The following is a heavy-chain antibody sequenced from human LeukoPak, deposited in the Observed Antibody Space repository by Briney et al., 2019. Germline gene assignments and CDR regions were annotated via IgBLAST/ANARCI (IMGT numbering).Heavy chain of an antibody. V-gene: IGHV3-49*04. CDR1: GFTFGDYA. CDR3: TRVKTYYDILTGYSDYFDY. J-gene: IGHJ4*02. Sequence: GGSLRLSCTASGFTFGDYAMSWVRQAPGKGLEWVGFIRSKAYGGTTEYAASVRGRFAISRDDSKSIAYLQMNSLKTEDTAVYYCTRVKTYYDILTGYSDYFDYWGQGTLVTVSS. CDR2: IRSKAYGGTT. D-gene: IGHD3-9*01.